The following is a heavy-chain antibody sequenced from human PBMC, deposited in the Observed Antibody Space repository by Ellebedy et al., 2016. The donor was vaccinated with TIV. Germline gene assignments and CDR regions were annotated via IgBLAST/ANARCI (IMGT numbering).Heavy chain of an antibody. CDR2: MSYDGVTE. V-gene: IGHV3-30-3*01. J-gene: IGHJ3*02. Sequence: PGGSLRLSCAASGFSFKDWYMHWLRQAPGMGLEWVAFMSYDGVTENYADSVKGRFTISRDNVNNTLYLQMNSLRTEDTAKYFCAKLPYTSGLSDSFDIWGQGAMVTVSS. CDR1: GFSFKDWY. D-gene: IGHD6-19*01. CDR3: AKLPYTSGLSDSFDI.